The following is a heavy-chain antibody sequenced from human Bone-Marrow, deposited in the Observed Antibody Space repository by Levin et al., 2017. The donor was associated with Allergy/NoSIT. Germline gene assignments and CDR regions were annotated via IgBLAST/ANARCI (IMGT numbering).Heavy chain of an antibody. CDR2: ISYSGGTT. J-gene: IGHJ4*02. D-gene: IGHD3-16*01. V-gene: IGHV3-23*01. Sequence: PGESLKISCAASGFSFSSYAMSWVRQAPGKGPEWVSFISYSGGTTYYADPVKGRFTISRDNSKNTMYLQMSSLRAEDTAIYYCAVHLRVEGPGWGRHCDHWGQGTLVAVSS. CDR1: GFSFSSYA. CDR3: AVHLRVEGPGWGRHCDH.